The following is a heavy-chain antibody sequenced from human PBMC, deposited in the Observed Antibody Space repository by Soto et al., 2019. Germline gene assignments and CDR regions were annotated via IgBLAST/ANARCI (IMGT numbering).Heavy chain of an antibody. D-gene: IGHD6-13*01. CDR2: IKQDGSEK. Sequence: EVQLVESGGGLVQPGGSLRLSCAASGFTFSSYWMSWVRQAPGKGLEWVANIKQDGSEKYYVDSVKGRFTISRDNAKNSLDLQMTSLRAEATAVYYCAREEQQLVSDYFDYWGQGTLVTVSS. CDR3: AREEQQLVSDYFDY. J-gene: IGHJ4*02. CDR1: GFTFSSYW. V-gene: IGHV3-7*05.